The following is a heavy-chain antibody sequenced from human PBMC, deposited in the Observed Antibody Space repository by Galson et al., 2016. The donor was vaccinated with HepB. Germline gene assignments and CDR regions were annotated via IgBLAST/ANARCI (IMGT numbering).Heavy chain of an antibody. D-gene: IGHD4/OR15-4a*01. Sequence: SLRLSCAASGFTFSIHDMHWVRQAPGKGLEWVSAIETAGDTYYADSVKGRFTISRENAKNSLYLQMNSLRAGDTAVYYCARGKSLLTMPWNYGLDVWGKGTTVSVSS. J-gene: IGHJ6*04. V-gene: IGHV3-13*01. CDR2: IETAGDT. CDR3: ARGKSLLTMPWNYGLDV. CDR1: GFTFSIHD.